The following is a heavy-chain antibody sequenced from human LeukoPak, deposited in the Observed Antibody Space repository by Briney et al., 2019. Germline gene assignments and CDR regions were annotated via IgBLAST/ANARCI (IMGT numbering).Heavy chain of an antibody. CDR3: ARVHEAFFNWFDP. J-gene: IGHJ5*02. CDR2: IYYSGST. Sequence: SETLSLTCTVSGGSISSSSYYWGWIRQPPGKGLEWIGSIYYSGSTYYNPALKSRVTISVDTSKNQFSLELSSVTAADTAVYYCARVHEAFFNWFDPWGQGTLVTVSS. CDR1: GGSISSSSYY. V-gene: IGHV4-39*07.